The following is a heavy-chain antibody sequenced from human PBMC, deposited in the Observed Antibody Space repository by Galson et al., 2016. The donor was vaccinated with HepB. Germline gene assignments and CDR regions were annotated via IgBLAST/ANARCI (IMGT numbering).Heavy chain of an antibody. Sequence: TLSLTCAVSGASISNGAYYWIWIRQHPGKGLEWIGHRSYSGSMYYNLSLESRLSISLDTSKNQFTLRLTSVTAADTAVYFCASAHFDERSGYFLPFDLWGQGMLVAVSS. J-gene: IGHJ4*02. V-gene: IGHV4-31*11. CDR3: ASAHFDERSGYFLPFDL. CDR1: GASISNGAYY. CDR2: RSYSGSM. D-gene: IGHD3-22*01.